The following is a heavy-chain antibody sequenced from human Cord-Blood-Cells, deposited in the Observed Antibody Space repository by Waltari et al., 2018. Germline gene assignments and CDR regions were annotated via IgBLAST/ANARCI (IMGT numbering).Heavy chain of an antibody. CDR2: IYWNVDK. D-gene: IGHD4-17*01. CDR3: AHSLAYGDYWYFDL. Sequence: QITLKESGPTLVKPTQTLTLTCTFSGFSLSTSGVGVGWIRQPPGKALEGLALIYWNVDKRYSRSLKLSLTIAKDPSKNQVVVTMTIMDPVDTATYYCAHSLAYGDYWYFDLWGRGTLVTVSS. CDR1: GFSLSTSGVG. J-gene: IGHJ2*01. V-gene: IGHV2-5*01.